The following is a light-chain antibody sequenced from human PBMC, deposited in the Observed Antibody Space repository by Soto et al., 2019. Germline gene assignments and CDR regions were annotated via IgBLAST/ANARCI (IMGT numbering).Light chain of an antibody. CDR3: QRFNRWPLA. CDR1: QSVGST. Sequence: EIVLTQSPAALSVSPGERATLSCWASQSVGSTLNWYQQKPGQAPRLLIYDTYIRATGIPARFSGSGSGTEFTLTRASLQSEDFGVYYCQRFNRWPLAFGGGTKVEI. V-gene: IGKV3-15*01. CDR2: DTY. J-gene: IGKJ4*01.